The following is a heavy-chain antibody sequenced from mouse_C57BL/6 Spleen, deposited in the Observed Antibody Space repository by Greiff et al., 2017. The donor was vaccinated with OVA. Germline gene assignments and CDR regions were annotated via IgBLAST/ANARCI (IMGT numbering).Heavy chain of an antibody. V-gene: IGHV5-15*01. CDR2: ISNLAYSI. D-gene: IGHD3-2*02. J-gene: IGHJ4*01. CDR3: ARQGSSGRYYAMDY. Sequence: EVKVVESGGGLVQPGGSLKLSCAASGFTFSDYGMAWVRQAPRKGPEWVAFISNLAYSIYYADTVTGRFTISRENAKNTLYLEMSSLRSEDTAMYYCARQGSSGRYYAMDYWGQGPSVTVSS. CDR1: GFTFSDYG.